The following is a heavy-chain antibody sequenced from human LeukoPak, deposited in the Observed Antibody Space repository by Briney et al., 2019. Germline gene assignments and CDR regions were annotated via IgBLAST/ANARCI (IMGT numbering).Heavy chain of an antibody. CDR3: ASWAGYCSSTSCHPLNWFDP. Sequence: ASVKVSCKASGYTFTGYYMHWVRQAPGQGLEWMGWINPNSGGTNYAQKFQGRVTMTRDTSISTAYMELSGLRSDDTAVYYCASWAGYCSSTSCHPLNWFDPWGQGTLVTVSS. V-gene: IGHV1-2*02. CDR2: INPNSGGT. D-gene: IGHD2-2*03. CDR1: GYTFTGYY. J-gene: IGHJ5*02.